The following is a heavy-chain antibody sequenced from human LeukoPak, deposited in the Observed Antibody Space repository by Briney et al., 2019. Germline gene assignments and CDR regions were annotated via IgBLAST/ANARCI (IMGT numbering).Heavy chain of an antibody. CDR3: ARYNWNDVLFDS. Sequence: SETLSLXCTVSGGSISSGSYYWSWIRQPAGKGLEWIGRIYTSGSTNYNPSLKSRLTISVDPSKNQFSLKLSSVTAADTAVYYCARYNWNDVLFDSWGQGTLVTVSS. CDR1: GGSISSGSYY. CDR2: IYTSGST. D-gene: IGHD1-20*01. V-gene: IGHV4-61*02. J-gene: IGHJ4*02.